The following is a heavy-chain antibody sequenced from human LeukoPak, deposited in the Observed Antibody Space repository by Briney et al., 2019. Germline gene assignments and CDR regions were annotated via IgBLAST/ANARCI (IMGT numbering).Heavy chain of an antibody. CDR2: IYSGGST. V-gene: IGHV3-66*01. D-gene: IGHD6-13*01. J-gene: IGHJ6*02. CDR3: ARVLPDSSSWYWDVYYYYGMDV. CDR1: GFTVSSNY. Sequence: GGSLRLSCAASGFTVSSNYMSWVRQAPGKGLEWVSVIYSGGSTYYADSVKGRFTISRDNSKNTLYLQTNSLRAEDTAVYYCARVLPDSSSWYWDVYYYYGMDVWGQGTTVTVSS.